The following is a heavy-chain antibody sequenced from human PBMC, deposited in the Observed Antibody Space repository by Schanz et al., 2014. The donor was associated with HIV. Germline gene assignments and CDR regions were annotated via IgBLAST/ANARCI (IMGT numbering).Heavy chain of an antibody. D-gene: IGHD6-25*01. CDR1: GGSFSGDY. V-gene: IGHV4-34*01. CDR2: INDSGRA. Sequence: QVQLQQWGAGLLKPSETLSLTCAVYGGSFSGDYWTWLRQSPGKALEWIGEINDSGRASINPSLKRRVTLSVDPSKNQFSLKLSSVTAADTAVYYCGRVSGYYGMDVWGQGTAVTVSS. J-gene: IGHJ6*02. CDR3: GRVSGYYGMDV.